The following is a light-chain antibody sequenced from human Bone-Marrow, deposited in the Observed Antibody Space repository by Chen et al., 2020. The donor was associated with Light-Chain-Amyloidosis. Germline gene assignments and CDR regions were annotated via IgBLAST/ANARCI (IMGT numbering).Light chain of an antibody. CDR2: GSS. J-gene: IGKJ4*01. CDR3: QQYGTSPLT. Sequence: EIVLPQSPGTLSLSPGEGANLSCRASQTNSSNYLTWYQQKFGQAPRLLIYGSSSRATGIPDRFTGSGSGTDFTLTINRLEPEDFAMYYCQQYGTSPLTFGGGTKVEIK. CDR1: QTNSSNY. V-gene: IGKV3-20*01.